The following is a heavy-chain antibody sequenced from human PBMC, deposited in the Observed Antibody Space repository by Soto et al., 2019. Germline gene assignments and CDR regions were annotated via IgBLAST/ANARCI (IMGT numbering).Heavy chain of an antibody. CDR1: GFTVSTVY. CDR2: IYSDGRT. V-gene: IGHV3-66*01. D-gene: IGHD6-19*01. Sequence: EVQMVESGGGLVQPGGSLRLSCAASGFTVSTVYMSWVRQAPGKRLEWVAVIYSDGRTFYTDAVKGRFSISRENSKSMVYLEMSSLRVVDTAVYYCARGAEGSGWYPYCDLWGRGALVTVSS. J-gene: IGHJ4*02. CDR3: ARGAEGSGWYPYCDL.